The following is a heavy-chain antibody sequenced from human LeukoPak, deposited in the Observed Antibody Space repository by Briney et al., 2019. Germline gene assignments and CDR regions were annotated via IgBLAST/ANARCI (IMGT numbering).Heavy chain of an antibody. CDR3: AASCSNPSCYGVDY. CDR1: GFTFSTYA. D-gene: IGHD2-2*01. CDR2: ISSGSKTI. J-gene: IGHJ4*02. V-gene: IGHV3-48*02. Sequence: PGGSLRLSCAASGFTFSTYAMNWVRQAPGKGLEWVSYISSGSKTIHYADSVKGRFTISRDNAKNSLYLQMNSLRDEDTAVYYCAASCSNPSCYGVDYWGQGTLVTVSS.